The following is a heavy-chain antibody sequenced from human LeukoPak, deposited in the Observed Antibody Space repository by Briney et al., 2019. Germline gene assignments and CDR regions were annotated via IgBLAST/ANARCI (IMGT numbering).Heavy chain of an antibody. CDR1: GFTFSNAW. V-gene: IGHV3-15*01. CDR3: TTIISGSYYN. D-gene: IGHD3-10*01. CDR2: IKSKTVGGTT. J-gene: IGHJ4*02. Sequence: GGSLRLSCAASGFTFSNAWMSWVRQAPGKGLEWVGRIKSKTVGGTTDYAAPVKGRFTISRDDSKNTLYLQMNSLKTEDTAVYYCTTIISGSYYNWGQGTLVTVSS.